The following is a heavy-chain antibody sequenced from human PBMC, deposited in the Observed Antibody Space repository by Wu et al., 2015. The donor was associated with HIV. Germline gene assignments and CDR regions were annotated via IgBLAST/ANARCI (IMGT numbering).Heavy chain of an antibody. CDR2: INHNSGGA. V-gene: IGHV1-2*02. D-gene: IGHD3-22*01. Sequence: QVQLVQSGAEVKKPGASVKVSCKASGDIFSDYGVHWVRQAPGQGLEWMGWINHNSGGATYAQKFHGRVAMTRDTSISTAFMELSRLRFDDTAVYFCARGHYYDSSSSPMYWGPGTRVTVSS. CDR1: GDIFSDYG. J-gene: IGHJ4*02. CDR3: ARGHYYDSSSSPMY.